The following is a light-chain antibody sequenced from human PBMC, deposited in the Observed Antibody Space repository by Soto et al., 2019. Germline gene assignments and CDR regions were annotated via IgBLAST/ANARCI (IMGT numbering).Light chain of an antibody. CDR3: QKYNSAPLT. Sequence: DIQMTQSPSSLSASVGDRVTITCRASQGFSNYLAWYQQRPGKVPKLLIYAASTLQSGFPSRFSGSRSGTDFTLTISSLQPEDVATYYCQKYNSAPLTFGGGTKVEIK. CDR2: AAS. CDR1: QGFSNY. J-gene: IGKJ4*01. V-gene: IGKV1-27*01.